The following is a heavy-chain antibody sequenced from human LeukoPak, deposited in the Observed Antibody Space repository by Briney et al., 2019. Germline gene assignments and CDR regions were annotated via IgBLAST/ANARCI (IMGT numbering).Heavy chain of an antibody. D-gene: IGHD3-10*01. Sequence: SETLSLTCAVSGGPFSGYFWSWIRQSSGKGLEWIGEIHNSGTTNCNPSLNSRVTISEDTSKNQFYLNLSSVTAADTAVYYCARRYYYNLGSFPFDFWGQGTLVTVSS. CDR3: ARRYYYNLGSFPFDF. CDR1: GGPFSGYF. CDR2: IHNSGTT. V-gene: IGHV4-34*01. J-gene: IGHJ4*02.